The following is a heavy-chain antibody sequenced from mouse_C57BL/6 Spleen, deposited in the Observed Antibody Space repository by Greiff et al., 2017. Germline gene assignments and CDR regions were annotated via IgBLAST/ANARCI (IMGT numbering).Heavy chain of an antibody. CDR2: IYPRSGNT. CDR3: ARDYGSSLLDY. J-gene: IGHJ2*01. D-gene: IGHD1-1*01. V-gene: IGHV1-81*01. Sequence: QVQLQQSGAELARPGASVKLSCKASGYTFTSYGISWVKQRTGQGLEWIGEIYPRSGNTYYNEKFKGKATLTADKSSSPAYMELRSLTSEDSAVYFCARDYGSSLLDYWGQGTTLTVSS. CDR1: GYTFTSYG.